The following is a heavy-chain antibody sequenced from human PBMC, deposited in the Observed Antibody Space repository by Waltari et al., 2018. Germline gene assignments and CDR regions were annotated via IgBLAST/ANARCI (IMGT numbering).Heavy chain of an antibody. CDR2: ISSNGGST. CDR3: ARMQVEMATISAFDI. CDR1: GFTFSSYA. Sequence: EVQLAESGGGLVQPGGSLRLSCAASGFTFSSYAMHWVRQAPGKGLEYVSAISSNGGSTYYANSVKGRFTISRDNSKNTLSLQMGSLRPEDMGVYYCARMQVEMATISAFDIWGQGTMVTVSS. D-gene: IGHD5-12*01. J-gene: IGHJ3*02. V-gene: IGHV3-64*01.